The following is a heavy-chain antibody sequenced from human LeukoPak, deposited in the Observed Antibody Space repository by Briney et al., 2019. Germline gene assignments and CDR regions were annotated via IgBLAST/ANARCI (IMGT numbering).Heavy chain of an antibody. CDR3: ARERYCSSTSCYKHYFDY. D-gene: IGHD2-2*01. CDR2: ISAYNGNT. CDR1: GHTFTSYG. Sequence: SEKVSCKASGHTFTSYGISWVRQAPGQGLEWMGWISAYNGNTNYAQKLQGRVTMTTDTSTSTAYMELRSLRSDDTAVYYCARERYCSSTSCYKHYFDYGGQGTLVTVSS. J-gene: IGHJ4*02. V-gene: IGHV1-18*01.